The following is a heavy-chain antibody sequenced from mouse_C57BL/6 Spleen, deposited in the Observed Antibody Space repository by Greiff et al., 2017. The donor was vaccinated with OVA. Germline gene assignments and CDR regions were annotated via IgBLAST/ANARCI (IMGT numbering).Heavy chain of an antibody. J-gene: IGHJ1*03. D-gene: IGHD2-3*01. V-gene: IGHV5-9-1*02. CDR3: TRDTDGYYWYFDV. CDR2: ISSGGDYI. CDR1: GFTFSSYA. Sequence: EVQRVESGAGLVKPGGSLKLSCAASGFTFSSYAMSWVRQTPEKRLEWVAYISSGGDYIYYADTVKGRFTISRDNARNTLYLQMSSLKSEDTAMYYCTRDTDGYYWYFDVWGTGTTVTVSS.